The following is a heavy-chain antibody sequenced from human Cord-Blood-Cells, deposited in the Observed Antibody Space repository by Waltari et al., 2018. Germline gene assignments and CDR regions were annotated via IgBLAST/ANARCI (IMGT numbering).Heavy chain of an antibody. CDR3: ASDRRGRFDY. V-gene: IGHV4-39*01. J-gene: IGHJ4*02. CDR1: GGSISSSSYY. CDR2: IYYSGST. Sequence: QLQLQESGPGLVKPSETLSLTCTVSGGSISSSSYYWGWIRQPPGKGLEWLGSIYYSGSTYYNPAHKGRVTISVDTSKNQFSLKLSSVTAADTAVYYCASDRRGRFDYWGQGTLVTVSS.